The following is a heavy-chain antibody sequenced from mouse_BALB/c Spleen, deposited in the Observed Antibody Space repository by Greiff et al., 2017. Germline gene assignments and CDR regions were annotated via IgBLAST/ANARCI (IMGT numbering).Heavy chain of an antibody. V-gene: IGHV8-8*01. J-gene: IGHJ1*01. CDR3: ARMGYWYFDV. CDR2: IWWDDDK. CDR1: GFSLSTSGMG. Sequence: QVTLNVCGPGILQPSQTLSLTCSFSGFSLSTSGMGVGWIRQPSGKGLEWLAHIWWDDDKYYNTALKSGLTISKDTSKNQVFLKIASVDTADTATYYCARMGYWYFDVWGAGTTVTVSS.